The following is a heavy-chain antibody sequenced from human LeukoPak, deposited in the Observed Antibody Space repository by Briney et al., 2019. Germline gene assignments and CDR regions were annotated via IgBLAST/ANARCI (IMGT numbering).Heavy chain of an antibody. CDR1: GYTFTSYD. Sequence: ASVKVSCKASGYTFTSYDINWERQATGQGLEWMGWMNPNSGNTGYAQKFQGRVTMTRNTSISTAYMELSSLRSEDTAVYYCARGSGSYGGPYYYYMDVWGKGTTVTISS. V-gene: IGHV1-8*01. J-gene: IGHJ6*03. CDR2: MNPNSGNT. D-gene: IGHD1-26*01. CDR3: ARGSGSYGGPYYYYMDV.